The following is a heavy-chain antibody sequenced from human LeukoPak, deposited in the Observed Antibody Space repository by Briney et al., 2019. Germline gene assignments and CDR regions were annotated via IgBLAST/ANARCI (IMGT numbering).Heavy chain of an antibody. CDR3: ARADRDYGDYVVPFDY. Sequence: PGGSLRLSCAASGFTFSDYYMSWIRQAPGKGLEWVSYISSSGSTIYYADSVKGRFTISRDNAKNSLYLQMNSLRAEDTAVYYCARADRDYGDYVVPFDYWGQGTLVTVSS. J-gene: IGHJ4*02. D-gene: IGHD4-17*01. V-gene: IGHV3-11*01. CDR2: ISSSGSTI. CDR1: GFTFSDYY.